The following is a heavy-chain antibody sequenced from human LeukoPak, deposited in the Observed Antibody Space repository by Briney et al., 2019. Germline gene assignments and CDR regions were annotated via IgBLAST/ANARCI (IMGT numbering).Heavy chain of an antibody. J-gene: IGHJ6*02. V-gene: IGHV4-34*01. Sequence: SETLSLTCAVYGGSFSGYYWSWIRQPPGKGLEWIGEINHSGSTNYNPSLKSRVTISVDTSKNQFSLKLSSVTAADTAVYYCARDRPVVTPARYYYYGMDVWGQGTTVTVSS. CDR3: ARDRPVVTPARYYYYGMDV. CDR1: GGSFSGYY. D-gene: IGHD4-23*01. CDR2: INHSGST.